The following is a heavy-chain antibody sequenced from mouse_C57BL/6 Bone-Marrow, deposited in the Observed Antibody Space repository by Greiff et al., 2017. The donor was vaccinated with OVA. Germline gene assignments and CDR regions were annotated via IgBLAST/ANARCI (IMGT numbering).Heavy chain of an antibody. CDR1: GYTFTDYE. Sequence: VKLVESGAELVRPGASVTLSCKASGYTFTDYEMHWVKQTPVHGLEWIGAIDPETGGTAYNQKFKGKAILTADKSSSTAYMELRSLTSEDSAVYYCTRGRWLLLVAYWGQGTLVTVSA. J-gene: IGHJ3*01. V-gene: IGHV1-15*01. CDR2: IDPETGGT. CDR3: TRGRWLLLVAY. D-gene: IGHD2-3*01.